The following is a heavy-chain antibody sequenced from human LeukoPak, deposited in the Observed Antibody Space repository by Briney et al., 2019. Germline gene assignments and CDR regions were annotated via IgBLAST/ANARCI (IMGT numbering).Heavy chain of an antibody. CDR1: VGSIGSYY. J-gene: IGHJ6*03. V-gene: IGHV4-4*07. CDR2: IYTSESN. Sequence: SQTLSLTCTVSVGSIGSYYWVCIRQPAGKGLEWSGRIYTSESNDYNPFLKSRVTISVDKSKNQFSLKLSSVTAADTAIYYCARETYMDVWGKGITVTVSS. CDR3: ARETYMDV.